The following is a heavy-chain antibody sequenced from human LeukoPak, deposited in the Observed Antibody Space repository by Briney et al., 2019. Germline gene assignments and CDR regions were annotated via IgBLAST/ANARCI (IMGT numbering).Heavy chain of an antibody. CDR2: INHSGST. J-gene: IGHJ4*02. Sequence: SETLSLTCTVSGGSISSTNYYWGWIRQPPGKGLEWIGEINHSGSTNYNPSLKSRVTISVDTSKNQFSLKLSSVTAADTAVYYCARESTLGSIDYWGQGTLVTVSS. CDR1: GGSISSTNYY. V-gene: IGHV4-39*07. D-gene: IGHD3-10*01. CDR3: ARESTLGSIDY.